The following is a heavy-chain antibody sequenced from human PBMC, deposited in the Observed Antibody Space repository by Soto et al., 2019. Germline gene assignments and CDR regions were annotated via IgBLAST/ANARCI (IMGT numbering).Heavy chain of an antibody. Sequence: ASVKFSCKSSGYTFTSYGISWVRQAPGQGLEWMGWISAYNGNTNYAQKLQGRVTMTTDTSTSTAYMELRSLRSDDTAVYYCAREDIVVVPDAMMRGLPDYGMDLWGQGNTGTGSS. CDR1: GYTFTSYG. V-gene: IGHV1-18*01. CDR2: ISAYNGNT. D-gene: IGHD2-2*01. CDR3: AREDIVVVPDAMMRGLPDYGMDL. J-gene: IGHJ6*02.